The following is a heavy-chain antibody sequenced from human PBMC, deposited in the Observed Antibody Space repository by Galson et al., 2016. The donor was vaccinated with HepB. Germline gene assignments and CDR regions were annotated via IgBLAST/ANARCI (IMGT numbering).Heavy chain of an antibody. CDR3: ATTVGH. D-gene: IGHD1-26*01. CDR2: IYYSGST. V-gene: IGHV4-39*01. J-gene: IGHJ4*02. Sequence: ETLSLTCTVSGGSISSSSYYWGWIRQPPGRGLEWIGNIYYSGSTYYKPSLKSRVTISADTSKNQFSLKLSSVTAADTAIYYCATTVGHWGQGTLITVSS. CDR1: GGSISSSSYY.